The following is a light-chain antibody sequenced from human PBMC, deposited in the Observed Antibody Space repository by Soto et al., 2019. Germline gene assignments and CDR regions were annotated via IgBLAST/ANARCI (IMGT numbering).Light chain of an antibody. Sequence: QSALTQPASVSGSPGQSITISCTGTSSDVGGYNYFSWYQQHPGKAPKLMIYDVSNRPSVVSNRFSGSKSGNTASLTISGLQAEDEADYYCSSYTSSSTLLYVFGTGTKLTVL. CDR3: SSYTSSSTLLYV. V-gene: IGLV2-14*01. J-gene: IGLJ1*01. CDR1: SSDVGGYNY. CDR2: DVS.